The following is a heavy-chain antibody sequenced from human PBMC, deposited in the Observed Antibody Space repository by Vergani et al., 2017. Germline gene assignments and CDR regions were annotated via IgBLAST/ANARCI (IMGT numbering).Heavy chain of an antibody. CDR2: ISWNSGSI. V-gene: IGHV3-9*01. CDR1: GFTFDDYA. Sequence: EVQLVESGGGLVKPGGSLRLSCAASGFTFDDYAMHWVRQAPGKGLEWVSGISWNSGSIGYADSVKGRFTISRDNAKNSLYLQMNSLRAEDTALYYCAKSGVGYDFWSGSPEHYMDVWGKGTTVTVSS. CDR3: AKSGVGYDFWSGSPEHYMDV. D-gene: IGHD3-3*01. J-gene: IGHJ6*03.